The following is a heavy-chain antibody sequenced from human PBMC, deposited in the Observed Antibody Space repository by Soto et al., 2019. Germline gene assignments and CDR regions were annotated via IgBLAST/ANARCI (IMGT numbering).Heavy chain of an antibody. CDR2: IYYSGST. Sequence: QVQLQESGPGLVKPSQTLSLTCTVSGGSISSGDYYWSWIRQPPGKGLEWIGYIYYSGSTYYNPSLTSRVSXXVXPSKNQFSLKLSSVTAADTAVYYCASHDYAHYGMDVWGQGTTVTVSS. CDR1: GGSISSGDYY. J-gene: IGHJ6*02. D-gene: IGHD3-16*01. CDR3: ASHDYAHYGMDV. V-gene: IGHV4-30-4*01.